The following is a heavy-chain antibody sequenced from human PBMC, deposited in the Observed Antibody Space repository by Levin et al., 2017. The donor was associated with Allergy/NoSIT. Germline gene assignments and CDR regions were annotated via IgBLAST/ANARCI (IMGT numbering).Heavy chain of an antibody. D-gene: IGHD6-19*01. CDR1: GFTFGDYA. J-gene: IGHJ6*03. V-gene: IGHV3-49*03. CDR2: IRSKAYGGTT. Sequence: GGSLRLSCTASGFTFGDYAMSWFRQAPGKGLEWVGFIRSKAYGGTTEYAASVKCRFTISRADSKSIAYLQMNSLKTEDTAVYYCTSVLHSSGWPNYYYYYMDVWGKGTTVTVSS. CDR3: TSVLHSSGWPNYYYYYMDV.